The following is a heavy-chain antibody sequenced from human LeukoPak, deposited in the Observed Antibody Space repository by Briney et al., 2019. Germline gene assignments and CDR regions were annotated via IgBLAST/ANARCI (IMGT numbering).Heavy chain of an antibody. J-gene: IGHJ4*02. D-gene: IGHD3-9*01. CDR2: INPSGGST. Sequence: ASVNVSCKASGYTFTSYYMHWVRQAPGQGLEWMGIINPSGGSTSYAQKLQGRVTMTADTSTSTAYMELRSLRSDDTAVYYCARDILDYWGQGTLVTVSS. CDR3: ARDILDY. CDR1: GYTFTSYY. V-gene: IGHV1-46*01.